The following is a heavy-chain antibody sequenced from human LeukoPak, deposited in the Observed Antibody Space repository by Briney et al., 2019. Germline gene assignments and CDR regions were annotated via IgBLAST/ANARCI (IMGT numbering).Heavy chain of an antibody. V-gene: IGHV3-23*01. D-gene: IGHD6-13*01. CDR3: AKDKEQVIPRVFDY. CDR2: ISGSGGST. J-gene: IGHJ4*02. CDR1: GFTFSSHA. Sequence: GGSLRLSCAASGFTFSSHAMSWVRQAPEKGLEWVSAISGSGGSTYYADSVKGRFTISRDSSKNTLYLQMSSLRAEDTAVYYCAKDKEQVIPRVFDYWGQGTLVTVSS.